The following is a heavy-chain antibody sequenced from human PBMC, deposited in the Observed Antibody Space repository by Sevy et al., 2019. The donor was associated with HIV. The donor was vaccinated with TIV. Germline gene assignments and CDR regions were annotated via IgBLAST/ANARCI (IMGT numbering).Heavy chain of an antibody. D-gene: IGHD4-17*01. CDR1: GFTFSNAW. CDR3: TTTRDYGDYAGGMDV. CDR2: IKSITDGGTT. J-gene: IGHJ6*02. V-gene: IGHV3-15*01. Sequence: GGSLRLSCAASGFTFSNAWMSWVRQAPGKGLEWVGRIKSITDGGTTDYAAPVKGRFTISRDDSKTTLYLKMNSLKTEDTAVYYCTTTRDYGDYAGGMDVWGQGTTVTVSS.